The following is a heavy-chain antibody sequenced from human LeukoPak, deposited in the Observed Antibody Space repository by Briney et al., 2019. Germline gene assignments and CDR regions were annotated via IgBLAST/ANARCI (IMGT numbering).Heavy chain of an antibody. CDR3: ARVRSGSLDY. CDR2: IKSSSSEI. D-gene: IGHD1-26*01. Sequence: GGSLTLSCASSVFTFISYIMNWVRQPPGKGLEWVSFIKSSSSEIYYADSVKGRFTISRDNAKNSLYLQMDRLRDEETAVYYCARVRSGSLDYWGQGTLVTVSS. J-gene: IGHJ4*02. CDR1: VFTFISYI. V-gene: IGHV3-21*01.